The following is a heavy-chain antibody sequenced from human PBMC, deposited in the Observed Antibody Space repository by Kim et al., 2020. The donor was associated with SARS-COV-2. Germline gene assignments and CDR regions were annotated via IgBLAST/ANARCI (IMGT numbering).Heavy chain of an antibody. CDR3: ARGVTAAN. Sequence: WGSLRLSCAASGFTFSSHWMHWVRQAPGKGLVWVSRVNGDGSTTNYAESVKGRFTISRDNAKNTLYLQMNSLRAEDTAVYYCARGVTAANWGQGTLVTVSS. CDR1: GFTFSSHW. V-gene: IGHV3-74*01. CDR2: VNGDGSTT. J-gene: IGHJ4*02.